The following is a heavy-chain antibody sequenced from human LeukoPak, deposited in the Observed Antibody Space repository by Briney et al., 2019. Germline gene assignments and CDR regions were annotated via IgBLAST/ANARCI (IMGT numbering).Heavy chain of an antibody. D-gene: IGHD6-13*01. CDR3: ATGSIAAAGTRVAWFDP. CDR1: GYTLTELS. CDR2: FDPEDSET. Sequence: ASVKVSCKVSGYTLTELSMHWVRQAPGKGLEWMGGFDPEDSETIYAQKFQGRVTMTEDTSTDTAYMELSSLRSEDTAVYYCATGSIAAAGTRVAWFDPWGQGTLVTVSS. V-gene: IGHV1-24*01. J-gene: IGHJ5*02.